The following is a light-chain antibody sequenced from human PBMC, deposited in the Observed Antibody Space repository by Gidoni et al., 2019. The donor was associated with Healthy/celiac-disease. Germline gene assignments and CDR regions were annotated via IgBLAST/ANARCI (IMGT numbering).Light chain of an antibody. CDR2: AAS. J-gene: IGKJ2*01. V-gene: IGKV1-39*01. CDR3: QQSYSTPYT. CDR1: QSISSY. Sequence: DIQMTQSPSSLSASVGDRVTITCRASQSISSYLTWYQQKPGQAPKLLIYAASSLQSGVQSRFSGSGYGTDFTLTISSLQPEDFATYYCQQSYSTPYTFGQGTKLEIK.